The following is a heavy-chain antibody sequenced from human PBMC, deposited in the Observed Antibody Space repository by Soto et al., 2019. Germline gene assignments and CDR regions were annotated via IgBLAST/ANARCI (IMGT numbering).Heavy chain of an antibody. V-gene: IGHV3-30*03. J-gene: IGHJ4*02. CDR1: GFTVSTYG. CDR2: MSRDGGTK. D-gene: IGHD2-8*02. CDR3: TGEVASGY. Sequence: QVQLVESGGGVVQPGRSLRLSCAVSGFTVSTYGMQWVRQAPDKGLEWVAVMSRDGGTKYDADSVKGRFTISRDNSRNTLFLEMNSLRGDDMAVYYCTGEVASGYWGQGTLVTVSS.